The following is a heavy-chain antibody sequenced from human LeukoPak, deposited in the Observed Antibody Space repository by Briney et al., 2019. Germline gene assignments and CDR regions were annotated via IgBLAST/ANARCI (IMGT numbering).Heavy chain of an antibody. D-gene: IGHD6-13*01. CDR3: VAQQLRRRYSSPGD. V-gene: IGHV1-18*01. Sequence: GASVKVSCKASGYTFTSYGISWVRQAPGQGLEWMGWISAYNGNTNYAQKLRGRVTMTTDTSTSTAYMELRSLRSDDTAVYYCVAQQLRRRYSSPGDWGQGTLVTVSS. J-gene: IGHJ4*02. CDR2: ISAYNGNT. CDR1: GYTFTSYG.